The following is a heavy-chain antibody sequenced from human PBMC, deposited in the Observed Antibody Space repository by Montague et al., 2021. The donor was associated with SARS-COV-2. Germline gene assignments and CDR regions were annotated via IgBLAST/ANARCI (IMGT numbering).Heavy chain of an antibody. Sequence: SETLSLTCTASGDSISSYYWSWIRQPAGKGLEWIGRIYTSGSTKYNPSLKSRVTMSVDTSKNQFSLKLSSVTAADTAVYYCARDHMTTMFMVYYYGMDVWGQGTTVTVSS. D-gene: IGHD5-24*01. CDR2: IYTSGST. V-gene: IGHV4-4*07. J-gene: IGHJ6*02. CDR3: ARDHMTTMFMVYYYGMDV. CDR1: GDSISSYY.